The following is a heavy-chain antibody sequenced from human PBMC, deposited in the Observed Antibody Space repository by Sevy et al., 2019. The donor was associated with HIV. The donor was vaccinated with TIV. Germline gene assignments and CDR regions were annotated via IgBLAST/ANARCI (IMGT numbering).Heavy chain of an antibody. V-gene: IGHV4-59*13. Sequence: SETLSLTCTVSGGSISSYYWSWIRQPPGKGLEWIGYIYYSGSTNYNPPLKSRVTISVDTSKNQFSLKLRSVTAADTAVYYCARAGVYSGQVLFDYWGQGTLVTVSS. CDR2: IYYSGST. CDR1: GGSISSYY. D-gene: IGHD1-26*01. CDR3: ARAGVYSGQVLFDY. J-gene: IGHJ4*02.